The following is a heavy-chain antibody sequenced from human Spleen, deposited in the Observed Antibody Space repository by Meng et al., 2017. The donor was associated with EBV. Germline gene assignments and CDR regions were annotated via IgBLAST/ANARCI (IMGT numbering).Heavy chain of an antibody. CDR2: IYYTGST. CDR3: ARGPDYYVSSGAGAFDF. Sequence: QMQMHWSGPGPVKPSQTLSLTCAVSGGSISSGDYYWSWIRQPPGKGLEWMGNIYYTGSTYYNPSLKSRLSILVDTSKNHFSVRLSSVTAADTAVYFCARGPDYYVSSGAGAFDFWGLGTLVTVSS. D-gene: IGHD3-22*01. V-gene: IGHV4-30-4*01. CDR1: GGSISSGDYY. J-gene: IGHJ4*02.